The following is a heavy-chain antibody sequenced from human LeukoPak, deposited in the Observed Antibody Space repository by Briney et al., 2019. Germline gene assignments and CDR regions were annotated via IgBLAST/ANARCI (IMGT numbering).Heavy chain of an antibody. Sequence: SGKVSCKASGYTFTRYYMHCGRHAPGHGVKWRGCISPNSGGTNYEQKFQGRVTMTRHTSISTAYMELSRLRSDDTAVYYCARGQRVGAILPFDYWGQGTLVTVSS. D-gene: IGHD1-26*01. CDR1: GYTFTRYY. CDR2: ISPNSGGT. V-gene: IGHV1-2*02. CDR3: ARGQRVGAILPFDY. J-gene: IGHJ4*02.